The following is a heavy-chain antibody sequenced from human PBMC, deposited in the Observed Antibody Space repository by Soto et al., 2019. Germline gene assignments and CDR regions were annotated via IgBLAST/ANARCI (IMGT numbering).Heavy chain of an antibody. V-gene: IGHV4-30-2*01. Sequence: QLQLQESGPGLVKASQTLSLTCDVSGGSISTGGYSWNWIRQPPGQGLEWVGYIYHSGSTYDNPSHKSRVTMPIYRYKNHFSLNQTSVTAADTAVYFCPRGHYRYAMDVWGQGTTVTVSS. CDR2: IYHSGST. CDR3: PRGHYRYAMDV. CDR1: GGSISTGGYS. J-gene: IGHJ6*02.